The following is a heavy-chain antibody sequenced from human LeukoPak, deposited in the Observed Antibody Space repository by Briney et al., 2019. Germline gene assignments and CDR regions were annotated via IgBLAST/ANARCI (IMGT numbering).Heavy chain of an antibody. J-gene: IGHJ4*02. CDR1: GFTFSDYW. CDR3: ARSRAPYGSGSYPCSG. Sequence: GGSLGLSCAASGFTFSDYWLTWVRQAPGKGLEWVANIKPDGSEKYYKDSVKGRFTISRDNANNLLYLQMNSLRAEDTAVYYCARSRAPYGSGSYPCSGWGLGTQVTVSS. D-gene: IGHD3-10*01. V-gene: IGHV3-7*01. CDR2: IKPDGSEK.